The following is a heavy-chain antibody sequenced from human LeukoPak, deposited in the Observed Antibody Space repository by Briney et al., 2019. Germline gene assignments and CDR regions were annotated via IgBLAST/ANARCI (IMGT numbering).Heavy chain of an antibody. D-gene: IGHD3-10*01. V-gene: IGHV4-59*01. CDR3: ARRRGYYGSGSFLYFDY. CDR2: IYYSGST. Sequence: SETLSLTCTVSGGSISSYYWSWIRQPPGKGLEWIGYIYYSGSTNYNPSLKSRVTISVDTSKNQFSLKLSSVTAADTAVYYCARRRGYYGSGSFLYFDYWGQGTLVTVCS. J-gene: IGHJ4*02. CDR1: GGSISSYY.